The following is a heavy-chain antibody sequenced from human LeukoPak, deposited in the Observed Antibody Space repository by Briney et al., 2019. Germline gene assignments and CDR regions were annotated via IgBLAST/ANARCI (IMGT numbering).Heavy chain of an antibody. Sequence: SETLSLTCTVSGGSVNSGSYYWNWIRQPPGKGLEWIGYIYYSGSTNYNPSLKSRVTISVDTSKNQFSLKLSSVTAADTAVYYCARGRAWFGDFDLWGRGTLVTVSS. J-gene: IGHJ2*01. V-gene: IGHV4-61*01. CDR3: ARGRAWFGDFDL. CDR1: GGSVNSGSYY. D-gene: IGHD3-10*01. CDR2: IYYSGST.